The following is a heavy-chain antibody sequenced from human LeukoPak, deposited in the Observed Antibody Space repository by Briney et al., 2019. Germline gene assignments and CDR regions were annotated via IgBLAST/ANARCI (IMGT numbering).Heavy chain of an antibody. V-gene: IGHV1-2*02. CDR2: INPNSGGT. J-gene: IGHJ4*02. Sequence: GASVKVSCKASGYTFTGYYMHWVRQAPGQGLEWMGWINPNSGGTNYAQKFQGRVTMTRDTSISTAYMELSRLRSDDTAVYYCARASSGWYGSFDYWGQGTLVTVSS. D-gene: IGHD6-19*01. CDR3: ARASSGWYGSFDY. CDR1: GYTFTGYY.